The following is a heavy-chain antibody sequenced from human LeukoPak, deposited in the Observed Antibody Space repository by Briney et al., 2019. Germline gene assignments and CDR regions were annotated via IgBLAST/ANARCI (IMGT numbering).Heavy chain of an antibody. Sequence: PSETLSLTCAFCGGSFSGYYWSGIRQPRGMGREWIGEINHSGSTNYNPSPKSRVTISLDTSKNQIFLTMSCVAAADTAVSYVGRARRTVPSRDFDYWGQGTLVSVS. CDR3: GRARRTVPSRDFDY. CDR1: GGSFSGYY. J-gene: IGHJ4*02. CDR2: INHSGST. V-gene: IGHV4-34*01. D-gene: IGHD4-17*01.